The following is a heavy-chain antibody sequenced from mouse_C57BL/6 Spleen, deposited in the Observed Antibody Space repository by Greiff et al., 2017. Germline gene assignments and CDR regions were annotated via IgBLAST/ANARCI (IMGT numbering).Heavy chain of an antibody. CDR2: IYPRSGNT. J-gene: IGHJ2*01. V-gene: IGHV1-81*01. CDR3: ARQLGRGDYFDY. CDR1: GYTFTSYG. D-gene: IGHD4-1*02. Sequence: VQVVESGAELARPGASVKLSCKASGYTFTSYGISWVKQRTGQGLEWIGEIYPRSGNTYYNEKFKGKATLTADKSSSTAYMELRSLTSEDSAVYFCARQLGRGDYFDYWGQGTTLTVAS.